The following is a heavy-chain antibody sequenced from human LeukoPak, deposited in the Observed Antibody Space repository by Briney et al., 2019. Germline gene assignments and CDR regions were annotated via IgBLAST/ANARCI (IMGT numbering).Heavy chain of an antibody. V-gene: IGHV1-2*02. J-gene: IGHJ4*02. D-gene: IGHD3-22*01. Sequence: GASVKVSCKASGYTFTSYYMHWVRQAPGQGLEWMGWINPNSGGTNYAQKFQGRVTMTRDTSISTAYMELSRLRSDDTAVYYCARDGYDSSGYYEDYWGQGTLVTVSS. CDR1: GYTFTSYY. CDR3: ARDGYDSSGYYEDY. CDR2: INPNSGGT.